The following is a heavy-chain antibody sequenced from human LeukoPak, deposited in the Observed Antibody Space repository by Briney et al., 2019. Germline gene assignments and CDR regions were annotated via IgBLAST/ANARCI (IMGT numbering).Heavy chain of an antibody. CDR1: GGSISSYY. CDR3: AREDYYYMDV. CDR2: IYYSGST. V-gene: IGHV4-59*01. J-gene: IGHJ6*03. Sequence: SQTLSLTCTVSGGSISSYYWSWIRQPPGKGLEWIGYIYYSGSTNYNPSLKSRVTISVDTSKNQFSLKLSSVTAADTAVYYCAREDYYYMDVWGKGTTVTVSS.